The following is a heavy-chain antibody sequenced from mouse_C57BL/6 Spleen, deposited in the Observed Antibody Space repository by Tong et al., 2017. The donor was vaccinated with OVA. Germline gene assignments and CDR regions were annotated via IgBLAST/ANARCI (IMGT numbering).Heavy chain of an antibody. CDR2: ISSGGSYT. Sequence: EVQLQESRGDLVKPGGSLKLSCAASGFTFSSYGMSWVRQTPDKRLEWVATISSGGSYTYYPDSVKGRFTISRDNAKNTMYLQMSSLRSEDTAMYYCARGGAVVPFAYWGQGTLVTVSA. CDR1: GFTFSSYG. CDR3: ARGGAVVPFAY. V-gene: IGHV5-6*01. J-gene: IGHJ3*01. D-gene: IGHD1-1*01.